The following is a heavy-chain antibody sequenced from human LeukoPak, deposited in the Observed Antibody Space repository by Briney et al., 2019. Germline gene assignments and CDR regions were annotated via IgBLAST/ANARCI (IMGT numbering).Heavy chain of an antibody. D-gene: IGHD6-13*01. CDR2: IYYSGST. J-gene: IGHJ4*02. CDR3: ARDVAAALDY. Sequence: PSETLSLTCTVSGGSISSYYWSWIRQPPGKGLEWIGYIYYSGSTNYNPSLKSRVTISVDTSKNQFSLELSSVTAADTAVYYCARDVAAALDYWGQGTLVTVSS. CDR1: GGSISSYY. V-gene: IGHV4-59*01.